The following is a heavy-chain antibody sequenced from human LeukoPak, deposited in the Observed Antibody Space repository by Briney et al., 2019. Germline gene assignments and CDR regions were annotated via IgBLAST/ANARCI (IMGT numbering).Heavy chain of an antibody. CDR2: ISYDGSNK. CDR3: AGFRGYSYGLDY. CDR1: GFTFSSYA. Sequence: PGRSLRLSCAASGFTFSSYAMHWVRQAPGKGLEWVAVISYDGSNKYYADSVKGRFTISRDNSKNTLYLQMNSLRAGDTAVYYCAGFRGYSYGLDYWGQGTLVTVSS. V-gene: IGHV3-30*04. J-gene: IGHJ4*02. D-gene: IGHD5-18*01.